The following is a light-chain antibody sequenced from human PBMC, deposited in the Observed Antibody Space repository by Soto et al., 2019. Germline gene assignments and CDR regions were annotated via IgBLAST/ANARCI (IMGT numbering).Light chain of an antibody. J-gene: IGKJ4*01. CDR3: QKYKAYPLN. Sequence: SQMPQSPSTLSTAVGYRFTIKFLASQSVDRWLAWYQQKPGKAHNLIIYKASTLQTAVQSRFSGSGSGTEFTLTISSMQPDDFAIYYCQKYKAYPLNCGGGNTVDIK. CDR2: KAS. V-gene: IGKV1-5*03. CDR1: QSVDRW.